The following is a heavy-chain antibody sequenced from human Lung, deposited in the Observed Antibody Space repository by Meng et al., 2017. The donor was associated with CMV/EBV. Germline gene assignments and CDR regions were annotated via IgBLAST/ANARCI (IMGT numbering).Heavy chain of an antibody. Sequence: GGSLRLXCAASGFTFSSYAMTWVRQAPGKGLEWVSVISGGGGSTYYADSVKGRFTISRDNSKNNLYLQVNSLRAEDTAVYYCARATLEYCSSTSCYPFDYWGQGXLVTVSS. D-gene: IGHD2-2*01. V-gene: IGHV3-23*01. CDR1: GFTFSSYA. CDR3: ARATLEYCSSTSCYPFDY. CDR2: ISGGGGST. J-gene: IGHJ4*02.